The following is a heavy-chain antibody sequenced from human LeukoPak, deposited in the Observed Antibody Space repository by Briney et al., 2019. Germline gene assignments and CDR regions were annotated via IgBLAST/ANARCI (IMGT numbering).Heavy chain of an antibody. Sequence: QPGGSLRLSCAASGFTFSTNAMAWVRQAPGKGLEWVSAFGGTGGDINYADSVKGLFTISRDNSKGILYLQMNSLRAEDTAVYYCAKDILRWAFDYWGQGILVTVSS. V-gene: IGHV3-23*01. CDR2: FGGTGGDI. CDR1: GFTFSTNA. CDR3: AKDILRWAFDY. J-gene: IGHJ4*02. D-gene: IGHD4-23*01.